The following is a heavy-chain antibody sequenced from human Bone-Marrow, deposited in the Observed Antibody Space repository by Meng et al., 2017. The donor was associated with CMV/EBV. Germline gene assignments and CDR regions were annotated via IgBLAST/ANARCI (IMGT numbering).Heavy chain of an antibody. V-gene: IGHV4-59*12. CDR3: ARRVGDAYYYGMDV. CDR2: IYYSGST. CDR1: GGSISSYY. Sequence: SETLSLTCTVSGGSISSYYWTWIRQPPGKGLEWIGNIYYSGSTNYNSSLKSRVTISVDTSKNQFSLKLSSVTAADTAVYYCARRVGDAYYYGMDVWGQGTTVTVSS. J-gene: IGHJ6*02. D-gene: IGHD3-10*01.